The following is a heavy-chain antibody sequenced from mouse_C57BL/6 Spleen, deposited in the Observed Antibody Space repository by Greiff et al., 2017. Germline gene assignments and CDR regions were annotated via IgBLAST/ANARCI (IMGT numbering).Heavy chain of an antibody. J-gene: IGHJ2*01. CDR2: ISSGGSYT. CDR3: ARRMVTTEYYFDY. V-gene: IGHV5-6*02. Sequence: EVKVVESGGDLVKPGGSLKLSCAASGFTFSSYGMSWVRQTPDKRLEWVATISSGGSYTYYPDSVKGRFTISRDNAKNTLYLQMSSLKSEDTAMYYCARRMVTTEYYFDYWGQGTTLTVSS. CDR1: GFTFSSYG. D-gene: IGHD2-2*01.